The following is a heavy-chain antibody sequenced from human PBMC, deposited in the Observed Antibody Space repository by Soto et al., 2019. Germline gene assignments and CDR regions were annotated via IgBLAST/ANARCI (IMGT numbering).Heavy chain of an antibody. J-gene: IGHJ3*01. D-gene: IGHD1-1*01. Sequence: DVQLVESGGGLMQPGESLRLSCAASGLTVSGKKYVAWVRQAPGKGLAWVSALYDVDGSFYADSVKGRFTTSSDSSKNTVYLQMNGLRPDDTAVYYCATWHEREHAYDVWGQGTTVTVSS. CDR1: GLTVSGKKY. CDR3: ATWHEREHAYDV. CDR2: LYDVDGS. V-gene: IGHV3-53*01.